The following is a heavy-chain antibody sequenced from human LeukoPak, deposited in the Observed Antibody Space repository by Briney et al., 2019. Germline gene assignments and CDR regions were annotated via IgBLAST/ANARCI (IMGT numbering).Heavy chain of an antibody. CDR1: GYTFTGYF. Sequence: ASVTVSCMPSGYTFTGYFMHWVRQPPGQGLEWMGWINPNSGGTNYAQKFQGRVTMTRDTSISTAYMELSRLRSEDTAVYYCARGRWLQSPNWFDPWGQGTLVTVSS. D-gene: IGHD5-24*01. J-gene: IGHJ5*02. V-gene: IGHV1-2*02. CDR3: ARGRWLQSPNWFDP. CDR2: INPNSGGT.